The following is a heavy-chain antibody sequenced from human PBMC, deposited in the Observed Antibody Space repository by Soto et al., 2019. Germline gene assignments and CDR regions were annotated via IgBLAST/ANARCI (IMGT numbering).Heavy chain of an antibody. CDR1: GYTFTSYG. CDR2: ISAYNGNT. J-gene: IGHJ4*02. V-gene: IGHV1-18*01. CDR3: ARDLGGSCYAQVAY. D-gene: IGHD2-15*01. Sequence: QVQLVQSGAEVKKPGASVKVSCKASGYTFTSYGISWVRQAPGQGLEWMGWISAYNGNTNYAQKIQGRVTMTTETATRTAYMERRSVRSDDTAVYYCARDLGGSCYAQVAYWGQGTLVTVSS.